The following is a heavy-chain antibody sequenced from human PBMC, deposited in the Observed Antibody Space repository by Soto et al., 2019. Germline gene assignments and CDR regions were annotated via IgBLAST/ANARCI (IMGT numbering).Heavy chain of an antibody. CDR1: GGSISDISYC. CDR3: AIHKSGSDWLDP. CDR2: MFYSGAT. D-gene: IGHD2-15*01. J-gene: IGHJ5*02. V-gene: IGHV4-39*01. Sequence: SETLSLTCTVSGGSISDISYCWGWIRQPPGKGLQWIGCMFYSGATYYNPSLKNRVTLSVETSNNEFSLKLVSVTAPDTAVYYCAIHKSGSDWLDPWCQGTMATVFS.